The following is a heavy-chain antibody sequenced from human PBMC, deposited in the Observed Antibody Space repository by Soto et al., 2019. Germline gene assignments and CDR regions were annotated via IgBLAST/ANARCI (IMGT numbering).Heavy chain of an antibody. D-gene: IGHD3-9*01. V-gene: IGHV3-53*01. Sequence: GGSLRLSCVASGFAVTSNYMTWVRQAPGKGLECVSSIYSSGRTHYVDSVKGRFTISRDNSKNTLYLQMNSLRAEDTPVYYCAKGLRYFDRLPQQGMGVWGQGTTVTLAS. CDR2: IYSSGRT. CDR3: AKGLRYFDRLPQQGMGV. J-gene: IGHJ6*02. CDR1: GFAVTSNY.